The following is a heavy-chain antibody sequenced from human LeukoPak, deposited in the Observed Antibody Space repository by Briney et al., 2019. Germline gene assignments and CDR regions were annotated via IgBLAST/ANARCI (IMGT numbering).Heavy chain of an antibody. V-gene: IGHV4-59*01. CDR3: ARVYLNYGSAHYGMDV. D-gene: IGHD3-10*01. CDR1: GGSISSYY. J-gene: IGHJ6*04. CDR2: IYYSGST. Sequence: SETLSLTCTVSGGSISSYYWSWIRQPPGKGLAWIGYIYYSGSTNYNPSLKSRVTISVDTSKNQFSLKLSSVTAADTAVYYCARVYLNYGSAHYGMDVWGKGTTVTVSS.